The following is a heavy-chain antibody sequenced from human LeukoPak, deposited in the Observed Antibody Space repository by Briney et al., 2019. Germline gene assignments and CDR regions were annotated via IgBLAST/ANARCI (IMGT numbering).Heavy chain of an antibody. CDR1: GFTFGDYA. D-gene: IGHD6-19*01. V-gene: IGHV3-9*01. CDR3: ARESRQWLVLGGVDY. CDR2: ISWNSGSI. J-gene: IGHJ4*02. Sequence: GGSLRLSCAASGFTFGDYALHWVRQFPGKGLEWVSGISWNSGSIGYADSVKGRFTISRDNAKNSLYLQMNSLRAEDTAVYYCARESRQWLVLGGVDYWGQGTLVTVSS.